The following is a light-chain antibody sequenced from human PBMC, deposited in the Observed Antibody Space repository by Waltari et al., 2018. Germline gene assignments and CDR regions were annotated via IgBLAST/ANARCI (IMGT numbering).Light chain of an antibody. V-gene: IGKV3-11*01. CDR3: QQRSSWPLT. Sequence: EIVLIHSPATLSLSPGETATLSCRASQSVRNYLAWFQQKPGQVPRLLIYDTSNRGTGVPARFSGSGSGTDFTLTISSLESEDFAVYYCQQRSSWPLTFGGGTKVQIK. CDR1: QSVRNY. CDR2: DTS. J-gene: IGKJ4*01.